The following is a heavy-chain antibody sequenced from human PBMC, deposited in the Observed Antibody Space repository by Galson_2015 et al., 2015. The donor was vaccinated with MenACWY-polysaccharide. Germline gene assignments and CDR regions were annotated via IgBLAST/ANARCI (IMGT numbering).Heavy chain of an antibody. D-gene: IGHD4-11*01. J-gene: IGHJ6*02. CDR1: GGSITGSSYY. CDR2: IYYNGDTS. CDR3: AREYGEVTAHRMDV. V-gene: IGHV4-39*07. Sequence: SETLSLTCTVSGGSITGSSYYWAWIRQRPGKGLEWIGTIYYNGDTSYYNPSLKSRVTVSVDTSKYQFSLRLTSVTAADAAVYYCAREYGEVTAHRMDVWGQGTTVIVSS.